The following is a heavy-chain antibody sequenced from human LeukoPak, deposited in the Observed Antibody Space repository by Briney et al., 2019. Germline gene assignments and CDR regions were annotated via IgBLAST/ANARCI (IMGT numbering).Heavy chain of an antibody. CDR2: VHADGTS. Sequence: PSETLSLTCTVSGVSTTSYHWSWIRQFAGKKLEWLGRVHADGTSNYNPSLKSRVTMSVDTSKNQFSLILTSVTAADTAVYYCARAGLYSSGYSYFDYWGHGTPVTVSS. CDR1: GVSTTSYH. CDR3: ARAGLYSSGYSYFDY. J-gene: IGHJ4*01. V-gene: IGHV4-4*07. D-gene: IGHD3-22*01.